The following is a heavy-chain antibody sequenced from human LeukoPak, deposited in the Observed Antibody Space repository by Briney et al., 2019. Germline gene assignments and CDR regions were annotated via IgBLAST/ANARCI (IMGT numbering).Heavy chain of an antibody. D-gene: IGHD3-22*01. V-gene: IGHV3-30-3*01. CDR1: GFTFSSYA. J-gene: IGHJ4*02. CDR3: ARGYHYDSGTAFSTGY. CDR2: ISYDGSNK. Sequence: AGGSLRLSCAASGFTFSSYAMHWVRQAPGKGLEWVAVISYDGSNKYYADSVKGRFTISRDNSKNTLYLQMNSLRAEDTAVYYCARGYHYDSGTAFSTGYWGQGTLVTVSS.